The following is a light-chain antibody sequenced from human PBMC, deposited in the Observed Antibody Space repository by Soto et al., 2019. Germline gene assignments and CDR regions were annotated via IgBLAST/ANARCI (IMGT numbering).Light chain of an antibody. J-gene: IGKJ1*01. Sequence: EIVMTQYPATLSVSTGERATRSCRASQSVSSNLAWYQQKPGQAPRLLIYGASTRATGIPARFSGSGSGTEVTLTISSRQSEDFAVYYFQQYNNWPWTFGQGTKVELK. CDR3: QQYNNWPWT. CDR2: GAS. V-gene: IGKV3-15*01. CDR1: QSVSSN.